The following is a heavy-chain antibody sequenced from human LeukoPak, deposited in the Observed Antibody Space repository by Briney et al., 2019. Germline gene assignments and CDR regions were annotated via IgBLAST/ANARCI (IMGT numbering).Heavy chain of an antibody. Sequence: SVKVSCKASGGTFSSYAISWVRQAPGQGLEWMGRIIPIFGTANYAQKFQGRVTITTDESTSTAYMELSSLRSEDTAVYYCAREGGIAAAGFDYWGQGTLVTVSS. CDR3: AREGGIAAAGFDY. V-gene: IGHV1-69*05. CDR1: GGTFSSYA. D-gene: IGHD6-13*01. CDR2: IIPIFGTA. J-gene: IGHJ4*02.